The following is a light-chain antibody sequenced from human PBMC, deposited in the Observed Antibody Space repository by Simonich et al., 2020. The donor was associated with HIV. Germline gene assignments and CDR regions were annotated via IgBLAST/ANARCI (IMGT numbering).Light chain of an antibody. CDR1: RSDVGSYNL. CDR2: EGS. CDR3: SSYAGSNTVV. V-gene: IGLV2-14*02. Sequence: QSALTQPASVSGSPGQSITISCTGTRSDVGSYNLVSWYQQHPGKAPKLMIYEGSKRPSGVSNRFSGSKSGNTASLTISGLQAEDEANYYCSSYAGSNTVVFGGGTKLTVL. J-gene: IGLJ2*01.